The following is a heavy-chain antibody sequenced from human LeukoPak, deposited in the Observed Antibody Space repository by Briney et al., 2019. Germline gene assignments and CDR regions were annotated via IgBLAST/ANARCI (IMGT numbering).Heavy chain of an antibody. CDR1: GFTFSSYW. CDR3: ARDAQLAL. Sequence: PGGSLRLSCAASGFTFSSYWMSWVRQAPGKGLEWVANIKQDGSEKYYGDSVEDRFTISRDNARNSLYLQMNSLRVEDTALYYCARDAQLALWGQGTLVTVSS. J-gene: IGHJ4*02. V-gene: IGHV3-7*01. CDR2: IKQDGSEK.